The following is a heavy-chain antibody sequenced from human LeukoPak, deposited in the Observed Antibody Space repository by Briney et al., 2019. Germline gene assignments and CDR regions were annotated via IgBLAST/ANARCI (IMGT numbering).Heavy chain of an antibody. CDR3: ARDRIVGATWYYFDY. D-gene: IGHD1-26*01. CDR2: IRYDGSKK. Sequence: GGSLRLSCAASGVTFSSYDIHWVRQAPGKGLEWVAFIRYDGSKKYYADSVKGRFTISRDNSKNTLYLQMNSLRAEDTAVYYCARDRIVGATWYYFDYWGQGTLVTVSS. J-gene: IGHJ4*02. V-gene: IGHV3-30*02. CDR1: GVTFSSYD.